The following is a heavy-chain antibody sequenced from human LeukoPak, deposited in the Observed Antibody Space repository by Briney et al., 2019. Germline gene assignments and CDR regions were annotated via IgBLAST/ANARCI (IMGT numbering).Heavy chain of an antibody. D-gene: IGHD5-12*01. CDR1: GFTFSSYA. Sequence: GGSLRLSCAASGFTFSSYAMSWVRQAPGKGLEWVSSVSGSGSHAYYADSVKGRFTISRDNSKNTLYLQMDSLRAEDAAVYYCAKDERGYDCYFDYWGQGALVTVSS. CDR3: AKDERGYDCYFDY. V-gene: IGHV3-23*01. CDR2: VSGSGSHA. J-gene: IGHJ4*02.